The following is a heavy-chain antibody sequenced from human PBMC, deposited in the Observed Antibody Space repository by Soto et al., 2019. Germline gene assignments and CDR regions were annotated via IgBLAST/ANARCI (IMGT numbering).Heavy chain of an antibody. CDR2: ISYDGSNK. CDR1: GFTFSSYA. Sequence: GGSLRLSCAASGFTFSSYAMHWVRQAPGKGLEWVAVISYDGSNKYYADSVKGRFTISRDNSKNQVSLTLTSVTAADTAVYYCARQGSYWGQGALVTVSS. CDR3: ARQGSY. V-gene: IGHV3-30-3*01. J-gene: IGHJ4*02.